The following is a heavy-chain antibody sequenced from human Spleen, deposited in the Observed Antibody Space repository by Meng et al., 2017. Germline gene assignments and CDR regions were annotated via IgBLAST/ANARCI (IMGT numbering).Heavy chain of an antibody. CDR1: GFTFSDYY. J-gene: IGHJ4*02. V-gene: IGHV3-11*01. CDR3: AKGDNNRWTFDY. CDR2: ISSSGSTI. D-gene: IGHD1/OR15-1a*01. Sequence: GESLKISCAASGFTFSDYYMSWIRQAPGKGLEWVSYISSSGSTIYYADSVKGRFTISRDNAKNSLYLQMNSLRAEDTAVYYCAKGDNNRWTFDYWGQGTLVTVSS.